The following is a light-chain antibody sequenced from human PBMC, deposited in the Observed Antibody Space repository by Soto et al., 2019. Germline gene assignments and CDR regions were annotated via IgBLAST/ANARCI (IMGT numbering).Light chain of an antibody. J-gene: IGKJ5*01. CDR2: AAS. V-gene: IGKV1-12*01. CDR3: QQGDSFPIT. Sequence: DIQMTQSPSSESASVGDRVTITCRASQSINSWLAWYQQKPGTVPRLLIYAASSLQSGVPSRFSGSGAGTEFTLTISSLQPEDFGTYYCQQGDSFPITFGQGTRLEIK. CDR1: QSINSW.